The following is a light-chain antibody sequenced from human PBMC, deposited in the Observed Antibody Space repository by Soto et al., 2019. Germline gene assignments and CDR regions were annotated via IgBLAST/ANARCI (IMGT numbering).Light chain of an antibody. Sequence: QSVLTQPPSPSGSPGQSVTTSCTGTSSEVGGYYYVSWYQQHPGKAPKLMIYEVSKRPSGVPDRFSGSKSGNTASLTVSGLQAEDEADYYCSSYAGTNTPYVFGTGTKVTVL. J-gene: IGLJ1*01. CDR3: SSYAGTNTPYV. CDR2: EVS. CDR1: SSEVGGYYY. V-gene: IGLV2-8*01.